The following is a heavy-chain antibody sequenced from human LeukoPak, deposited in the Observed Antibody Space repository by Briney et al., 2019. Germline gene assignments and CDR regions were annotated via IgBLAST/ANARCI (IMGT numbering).Heavy chain of an antibody. CDR2: INWNGGST. J-gene: IGHJ3*02. CDR3: ARDRSGSSSVDDAFDI. D-gene: IGHD1-26*01. V-gene: IGHV3-20*04. Sequence: GGSLRLSCAASGFTFDDYGMSWVRQAPGKGLEWVSGINWNGGSTGYADSVKGRFTISRDNAKKSLFLEMNSLRVEDTAVYYCARDRSGSSSVDDAFDIWGQGIMVTVSS. CDR1: GFTFDDYG.